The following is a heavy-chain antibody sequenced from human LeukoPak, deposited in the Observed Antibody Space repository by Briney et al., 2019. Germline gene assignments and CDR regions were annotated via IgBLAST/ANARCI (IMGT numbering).Heavy chain of an antibody. J-gene: IGHJ4*02. CDR1: GFTFSSYS. V-gene: IGHV3-21*01. Sequence: GGSLRLSCAVSGFTFSSYSMNWVRQAPGKGLEWVSSISSSSSYIYYADSVKGRFAISRDNAKNSLYLQMNSLRAEDTAVYYCAREGGSGVVDYWGQGTLVTVSS. CDR2: ISSSSSYI. D-gene: IGHD1-14*01. CDR3: AREGGSGVVDY.